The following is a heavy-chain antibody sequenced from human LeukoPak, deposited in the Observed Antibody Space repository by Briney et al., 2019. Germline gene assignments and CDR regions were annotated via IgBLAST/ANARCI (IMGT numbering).Heavy chain of an antibody. CDR2: INPSGGST. Sequence: ASVKVSCKASGYTFTDYYMHWVRQAPGQGLEWMGIINPSGGSTSYAQKFQGRVTMTRDTSTSTVYMGLSSLRSEDTAVYYCARDGIAVAGTWYWGQGTLVTVSS. V-gene: IGHV1-46*01. CDR1: GYTFTDYY. CDR3: ARDGIAVAGTWY. D-gene: IGHD6-19*01. J-gene: IGHJ4*02.